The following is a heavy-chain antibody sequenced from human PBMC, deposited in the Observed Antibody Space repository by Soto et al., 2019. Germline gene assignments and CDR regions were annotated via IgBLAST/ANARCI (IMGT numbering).Heavy chain of an antibody. CDR3: ARGGHVVVVTAALDY. CDR1: GDTFTDYY. V-gene: IGHV1-46*01. Sequence: QVQLVQSGAEVKKPGASVKVSCKASGDTFTDYYIHWVRQAPGQGLEWMGTVNPSGGHTTYAQHFLGRMAMTRDTSTSTLYMELTSLTSEDTAIYYCARGGHVVVVTAALDYWGQGTLVTVSS. CDR2: VNPSGGHT. D-gene: IGHD2-21*02. J-gene: IGHJ4*02.